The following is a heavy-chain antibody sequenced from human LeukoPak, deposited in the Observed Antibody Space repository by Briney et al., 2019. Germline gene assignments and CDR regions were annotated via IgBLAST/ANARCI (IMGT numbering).Heavy chain of an antibody. J-gene: IGHJ4*02. Sequence: GGSLRLSCAASGFTFSSYGMHWVRQAPGKGLEWVSTIYSGGSTYYADSVKSRFTISRDNSKNTVFLQMNSLRAEDTAVYYCASVSSYYTLGTYVYWGQGTLVTVSS. CDR3: ASVSSYYTLGTYVY. D-gene: IGHD1-26*01. CDR2: IYSGGST. CDR1: GFTFSSYG. V-gene: IGHV3-53*01.